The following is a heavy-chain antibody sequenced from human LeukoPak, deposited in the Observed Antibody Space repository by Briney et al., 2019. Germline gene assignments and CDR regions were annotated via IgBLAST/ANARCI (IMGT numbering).Heavy chain of an antibody. CDR2: INPNSGGT. J-gene: IGHJ3*02. CDR3: ARPKRSSGWRNDAFDI. D-gene: IGHD6-19*01. Sequence: ASVKVSCKASGYTFTGYYMHWVRQAPGQGLEWMGWINPNSGGTNYAQKFQGRVTMTRDTSISTAYMELSRLRSDDTAVYYCARPKRSSGWRNDAFDIWGQGTMVTVSP. V-gene: IGHV1-2*02. CDR1: GYTFTGYY.